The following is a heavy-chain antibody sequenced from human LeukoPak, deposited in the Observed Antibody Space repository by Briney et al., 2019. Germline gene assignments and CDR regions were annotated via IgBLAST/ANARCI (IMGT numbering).Heavy chain of an antibody. CDR1: GYTSTSYD. J-gene: IGHJ4*02. CDR3: ARVPHLRYFDWLDDY. CDR2: MNPNSGNT. Sequence: ASVKVSCKASGYTSTSYDINWVRQATGQGLEWMGWMNPNSGNTGYAQKFQGRVTMTRNTSISTAYMELSSLRSEDTAVYYCARVPHLRYFDWLDDYWGQGTLVTVSS. V-gene: IGHV1-8*01. D-gene: IGHD3-9*01.